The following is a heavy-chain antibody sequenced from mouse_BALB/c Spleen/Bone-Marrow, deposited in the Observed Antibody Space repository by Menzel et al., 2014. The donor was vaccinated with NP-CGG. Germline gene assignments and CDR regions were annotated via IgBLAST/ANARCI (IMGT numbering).Heavy chain of an antibody. CDR3: XXXXXXXXDY. Sequence: EVQLQQSGAELVKPGASVKLSCTASGFNIKDTYMHWVKQRPEQGLEWIGRIDPANGNTKYDPKFQGKATTTADTSSNTAYLQLSSLTSEDTAVYYCXXXXXXXXDYWGQGTSVTVSS. V-gene: IGHV14-3*02. CDR2: IDPANGNT. CDR1: GFNIKDTY. J-gene: IGHJ4*01.